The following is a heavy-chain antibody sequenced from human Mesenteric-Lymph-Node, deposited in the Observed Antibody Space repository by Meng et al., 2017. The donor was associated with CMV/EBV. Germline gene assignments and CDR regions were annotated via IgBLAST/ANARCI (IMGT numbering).Heavy chain of an antibody. CDR2: IFPRDSDT. V-gene: IGHV5-51*01. CDR1: GYSFSNYW. D-gene: IGHD3-3*01. J-gene: IGHJ6*02. CDR3: ARRGVWSGALGGMDV. Sequence: GESLKISCRGSGYSFSNYWIGWVRQMPGKGLEWMGIIFPRDSDTRYSPSFQGQVTISADKSITTAYLQWSSLKASDTAIYYCARRGVWSGALGGMDVWGQGTTVTVSS.